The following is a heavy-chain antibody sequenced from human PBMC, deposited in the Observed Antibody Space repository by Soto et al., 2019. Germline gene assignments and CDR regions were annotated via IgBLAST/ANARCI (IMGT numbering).Heavy chain of an antibody. J-gene: IGHJ6*02. CDR2: INPNSGGT. D-gene: IGHD3-22*01. V-gene: IGHV1-2*04. CDR1: GYTFTGYY. CDR3: AKVPERWLLLGCMDV. Sequence: ASVKVSCKASGYTFTGYYMHWVRQAPGQGLEWMGWINPNSGGTNYAQKFQGWVTMTRDTSISTAYMELSRLRSDDTAVYYCAKVPERWLLLGCMDVWGQGTTVTVSS.